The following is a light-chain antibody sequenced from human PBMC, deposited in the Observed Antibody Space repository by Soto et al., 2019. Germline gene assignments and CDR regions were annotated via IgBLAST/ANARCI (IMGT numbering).Light chain of an antibody. CDR1: SSDVGGYNY. CDR3: SSYTSSSTLVV. V-gene: IGLV2-14*01. CDR2: AVS. J-gene: IGLJ3*02. Sequence: QSVLTQPASVSGSPGQSITISCTGTSSDVGGYNYVSWYQQYPGKAPKLMIYAVSDRPPGVSNRFSGSKSGNTASLTISGLQAEDEANYYCSSYTSSSTLVVFGGGTKVTVL.